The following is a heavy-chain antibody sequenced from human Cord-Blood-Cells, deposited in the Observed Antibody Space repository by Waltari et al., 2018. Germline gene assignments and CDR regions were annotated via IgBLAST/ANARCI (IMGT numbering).Heavy chain of an antibody. J-gene: IGHJ2*01. CDR2: IIPIVGTA. CDR1: GGTFSSYA. Sequence: QVQLVQSGAEVKKPGSSVKVSCKASGGTFSSYAISWVRQAPGQGLEWMGGIIPIVGTANYAQKFQGRVTITADKSTSTAYMELSSLRSEDTAVYYCARVRIAAAGTRDWYFDLWGRGTLVTVSS. D-gene: IGHD6-13*01. CDR3: ARVRIAAAGTRDWYFDL. V-gene: IGHV1-69*06.